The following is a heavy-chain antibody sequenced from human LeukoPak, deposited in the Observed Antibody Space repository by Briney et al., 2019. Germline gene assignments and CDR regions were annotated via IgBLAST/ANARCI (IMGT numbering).Heavy chain of an antibody. J-gene: IGHJ4*02. D-gene: IGHD3-22*01. Sequence: GRSLRLSCAASGFTFSSYGMHWVRQAPGKGLEWVAVIWYDGSNKYYADSVKGRFTISRDNSKNTLYLQMNSLRAEDTAVYFCAKRGVVIRVILVGFHKEAYYFDSWGQGALVTVS. V-gene: IGHV3-33*06. CDR2: IWYDGSNK. CDR3: AKRGVVIRVILVGFHKEAYYFDS. CDR1: GFTFSSYG.